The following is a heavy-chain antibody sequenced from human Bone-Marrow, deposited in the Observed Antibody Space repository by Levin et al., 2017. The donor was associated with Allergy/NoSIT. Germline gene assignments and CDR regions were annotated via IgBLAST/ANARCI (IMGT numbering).Heavy chain of an antibody. J-gene: IGHJ3*02. D-gene: IGHD2-8*01. CDR3: AREMAETAADTFDM. Sequence: ASVKVSCKASGYSFTFYGLTWVRQAPGQGLEWMGWISPYNGDTKYGQNFQGRVTMTRDTSTSTAYMELRSLRFDDTALFYCAREMAETAADTFDMWGQGTMVTVSS. CDR1: GYSFTFYG. CDR2: ISPYNGDT. V-gene: IGHV1-18*01.